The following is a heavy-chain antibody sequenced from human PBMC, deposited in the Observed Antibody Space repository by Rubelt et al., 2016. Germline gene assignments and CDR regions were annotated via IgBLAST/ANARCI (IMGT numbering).Heavy chain of an antibody. CDR3: ATDIVVVVAATHRDY. D-gene: IGHD2-15*01. Sequence: QVQLVESGGGVVQPGRSLRLSCAASGFTFSSYAMHWVRQAPGKGLEWVAVISYDGSNKYYADSVKGRFTISRDNSKNTLYLQMNSLRAEDTAVYYCATDIVVVVAATHRDYWGQGTLVTVSS. V-gene: IGHV3-30*04. J-gene: IGHJ4*02. CDR1: GFTFSSYA. CDR2: ISYDGSNK.